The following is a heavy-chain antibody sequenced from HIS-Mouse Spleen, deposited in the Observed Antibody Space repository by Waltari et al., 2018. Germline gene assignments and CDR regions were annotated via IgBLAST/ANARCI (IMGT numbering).Heavy chain of an antibody. J-gene: IGHJ4*02. V-gene: IGHV2-70*15. CDR2: IYWDDDK. CDR1: GFSLSTSGMC. D-gene: IGHD6-19*01. Sequence: QVTLRESGPALVKPTQTLTLTCTFSGFSLSTSGMCVSWIRQPPGKALEWLARIYWDDDKYYSTSLKTRLTISRDTSQNQVVLTMTNMDPLDTATYYCARIAEGYTSGWYAFDYWGQGTLVTVSS. CDR3: ARIAEGYTSGWYAFDY.